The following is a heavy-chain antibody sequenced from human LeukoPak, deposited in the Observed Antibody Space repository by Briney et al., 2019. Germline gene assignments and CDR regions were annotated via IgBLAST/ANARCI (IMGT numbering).Heavy chain of an antibody. Sequence: GSLRLSCAASGFTFSSYSMNWVRQAPGKGLEWVSVIYSGGSTYYADSVKGRFTISRDNSKNTLYLQMNSLRAEDTAVYYCAREALDYYDSSGPAYWGQGTLVTVSS. CDR2: IYSGGST. V-gene: IGHV3-66*01. CDR3: AREALDYYDSSGPAY. CDR1: GFTFSSYS. D-gene: IGHD3-22*01. J-gene: IGHJ4*02.